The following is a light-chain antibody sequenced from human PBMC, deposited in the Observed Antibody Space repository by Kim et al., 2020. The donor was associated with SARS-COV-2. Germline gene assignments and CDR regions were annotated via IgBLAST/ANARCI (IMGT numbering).Light chain of an antibody. V-gene: IGKV3-11*01. Sequence: SLSPGERATLSCRASQSVNTYLAWYQQKPGRAPRLLLYDASNRATGIPARFSGSGSGTDFTLTINSLEPEDFAVYYCQQRSSWPYTFGQGTKLEI. J-gene: IGKJ2*01. CDR1: QSVNTY. CDR2: DAS. CDR3: QQRSSWPYT.